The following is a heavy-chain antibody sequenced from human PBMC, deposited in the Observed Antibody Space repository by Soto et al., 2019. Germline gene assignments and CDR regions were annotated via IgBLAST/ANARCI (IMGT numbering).Heavy chain of an antibody. D-gene: IGHD3-3*01. CDR1: GGSISRGGYS. CDR3: ARVKTGRDFWTGYYLGGWFDP. Sequence: SETLSLTCAVSGGSISRGGYSWSLIRQPPGKGLEWIGYIYHSGSTYYNPSLKSRVTISVDRSKNQFSLKLSSVTAADTAVYYCARVKTGRDFWTGYYLGGWFDPWGQGTLVTVSS. V-gene: IGHV4-30-2*01. J-gene: IGHJ5*02. CDR2: IYHSGST.